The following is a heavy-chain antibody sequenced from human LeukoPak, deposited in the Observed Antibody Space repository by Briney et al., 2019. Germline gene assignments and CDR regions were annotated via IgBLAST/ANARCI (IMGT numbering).Heavy chain of an antibody. Sequence: PGGSLRLSCAASGFTFSSYGMHWVRQAPGKGLEWVAFIRYDGSNKYHADSVKGRFTISRDNSKNTLYLQMNSLRAEDTAVYYCAKDFYGDYSGSCFDYWGQGTLVTVSS. CDR1: GFTFSSYG. J-gene: IGHJ4*02. CDR3: AKDFYGDYSGSCFDY. CDR2: IRYDGSNK. D-gene: IGHD4-17*01. V-gene: IGHV3-30*02.